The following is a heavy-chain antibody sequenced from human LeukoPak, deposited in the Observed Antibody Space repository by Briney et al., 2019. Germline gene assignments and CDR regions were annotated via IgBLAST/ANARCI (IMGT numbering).Heavy chain of an antibody. J-gene: IGHJ4*02. V-gene: IGHV1-69*05. Sequence: SVKVSCKASGGTFSSYAISWVRQAPGQGLEWMGGIIPIFGTANYAQKFQGRITITTDESTSTAYMELSSLRSEDTAVYYCAREIVRSGRGGFDYWGQGTLVTVSS. D-gene: IGHD2-8*01. CDR1: GGTFSSYA. CDR3: AREIVRSGRGGFDY. CDR2: IIPIFGTA.